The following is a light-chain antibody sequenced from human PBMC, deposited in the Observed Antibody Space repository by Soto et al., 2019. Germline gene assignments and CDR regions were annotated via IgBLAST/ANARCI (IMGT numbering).Light chain of an antibody. V-gene: IGKV1-39*01. CDR3: QQSFNTPIT. CDR2: AAS. CDR1: QTISTY. Sequence: DIQMTQSPSSLSASVGDRVTITCRASQTISTYLNWYQQKPGKAPNLLIYAASNLQSGVPSRFTSSGSGTDFTLTITSLQPEDFATYYCQQSFNTPITFGQGTRLEIK. J-gene: IGKJ5*01.